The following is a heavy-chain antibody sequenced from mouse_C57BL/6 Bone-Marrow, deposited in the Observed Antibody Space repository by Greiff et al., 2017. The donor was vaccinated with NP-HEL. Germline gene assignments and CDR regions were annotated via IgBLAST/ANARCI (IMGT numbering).Heavy chain of an antibody. CDR3: TSPYYYGSSYYFDY. Sequence: QVQLQQSGAELVRPGASVTLSCKASGYTFTDYEMHWVKQTPVHGLEWIGAIDPETGGTAYNHKFKGKAILTADKSSSPAYMQLRSLPSEDSAVYYCTSPYYYGSSYYFDYWGQGTTLTVSS. CDR1: GYTFTDYE. V-gene: IGHV1-15*01. D-gene: IGHD1-1*01. CDR2: IDPETGGT. J-gene: IGHJ2*01.